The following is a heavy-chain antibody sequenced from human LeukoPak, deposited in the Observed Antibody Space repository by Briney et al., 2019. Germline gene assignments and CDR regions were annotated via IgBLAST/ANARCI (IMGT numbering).Heavy chain of an antibody. J-gene: IGHJ4*02. V-gene: IGHV3-23*01. CDR2: IRGGGGTT. Sequence: PGGSLRLSCAASGFIFSNYDMNWVRQAPGKGLEWVSSIRGGGGTTYYADSVKGRFTVSRDNSKNTLFLQMNSLRADDTAVYYCIFCGLQAAYWGQGTLVIVSS. CDR3: IFCGLQAAY. CDR1: GFIFSNYD. D-gene: IGHD3-9*01.